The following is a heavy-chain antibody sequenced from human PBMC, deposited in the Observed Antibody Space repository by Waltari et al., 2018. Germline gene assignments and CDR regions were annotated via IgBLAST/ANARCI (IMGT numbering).Heavy chain of an antibody. CDR1: GFPFLTYT. Sequence: EVQLVESGGGLVKPGGSLRLSCAASGFPFLTYTMNWVRRAPGKGMEWVASRSPASVSIYYADSVTGRFSISRDNARNFLFLQMNSLRAEDTAVYYCARFEGAPYYFDFWGQGTLVTVSS. V-gene: IGHV3-21*06. CDR3: ARFEGAPYYFDF. J-gene: IGHJ4*02. CDR2: RSPASVSI.